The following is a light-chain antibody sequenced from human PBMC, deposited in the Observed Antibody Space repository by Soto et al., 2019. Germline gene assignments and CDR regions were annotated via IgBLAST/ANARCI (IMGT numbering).Light chain of an antibody. J-gene: IGLJ7*01. CDR1: SSNIESHS. CDR3: GAWDTSLSAGV. CDR2: EDS. Sequence: QSVLTQPPSVSAAPGQKDTISCSGTSSNIESHSVSWYQRLPGTAPKLLIYEDSVRPSGIPDRFSGSKSGTSATLGITGLQPGDEADYYCGAWDTSLSAGVFGGGTQLTVL. V-gene: IGLV1-51*02.